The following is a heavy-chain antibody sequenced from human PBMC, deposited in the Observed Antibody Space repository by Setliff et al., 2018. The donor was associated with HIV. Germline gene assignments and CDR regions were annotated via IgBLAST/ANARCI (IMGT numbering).Heavy chain of an antibody. D-gene: IGHD3-10*01. CDR2: IYSNGRT. CDR3: ARGSYTVRIDY. J-gene: IGHJ4*02. CDR1: GGSITSGSYY. Sequence: PSETVSLTCTVSGGSITSGSYYWSWIRQPAGKGLEWIGRIYSNGRTTHNPSLKSRVTISRDTSENQFSLRLSSVTAADTAVYYCARGSYTVRIDYWGQGTRVTVSS. V-gene: IGHV4-61*02.